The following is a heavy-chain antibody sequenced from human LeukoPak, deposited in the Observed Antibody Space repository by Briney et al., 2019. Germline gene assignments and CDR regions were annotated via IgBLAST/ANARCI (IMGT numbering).Heavy chain of an antibody. CDR3: ARLGSTSKTLFDP. CDR1: GGSISSYY. V-gene: IGHV4-59*08. D-gene: IGHD2-2*01. J-gene: IGHJ5*02. CDR2: IYYSGST. Sequence: SETLSLTCTVSGGSISSYYRSWIRQPPGKGLEWIGYIYYSGSTSYNPSLKSRVTISVDTSKNQFSLKLSSVTAADTAVYYCARLGSTSKTLFDPWGQGTLVTVSS.